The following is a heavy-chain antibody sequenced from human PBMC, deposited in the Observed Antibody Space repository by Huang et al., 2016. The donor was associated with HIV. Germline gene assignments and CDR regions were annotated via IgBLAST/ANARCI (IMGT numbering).Heavy chain of an antibody. CDR1: GGTFSSYA. J-gene: IGHJ4*02. Sequence: QVQLVQSGAEVKKPGSSVKVSCKASGGTFSSYAISWVRQAPGQGLEWMGEIRPIFGTANYAQKFQGRVTITADESTSTAYMELSSLRSEDTAVYYCARARGYYDSSVSYYFDYWGQGTLVTVSS. CDR2: IRPIFGTA. D-gene: IGHD3-22*01. CDR3: ARARGYYDSSVSYYFDY. V-gene: IGHV1-69*13.